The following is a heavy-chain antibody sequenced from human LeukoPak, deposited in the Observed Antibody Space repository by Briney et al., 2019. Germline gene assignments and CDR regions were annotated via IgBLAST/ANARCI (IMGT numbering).Heavy chain of an antibody. CDR1: GGSISIRSYY. CDR2: IYYSGST. V-gene: IGHV4-39*07. Sequence: SETLSLTCTVSGGSISIRSYYWGWIRQPPGKGLEWIGSIYYSGSTYYNPSLKSRVTMSVDTSKNQFSLKLSSVTAADTAVYYCARVMDTAMVAFDYWGQGTLVTVSS. CDR3: ARVMDTAMVAFDY. J-gene: IGHJ4*02. D-gene: IGHD5-18*01.